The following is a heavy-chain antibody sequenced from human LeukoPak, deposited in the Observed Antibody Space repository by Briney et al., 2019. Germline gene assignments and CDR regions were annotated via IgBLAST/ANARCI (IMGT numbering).Heavy chain of an antibody. J-gene: IGHJ4*02. CDR1: GGSISSSSYY. CDR2: IYYTGST. Sequence: SETLSLTCTVSGGSISSSSYYWGWIRQPPGKGLEWIGSIYYTGSTYYNPSLKSRVTISVDASKNQFSLNLSSVTAADTAVYYCAGSGSYYRFDYWGQGTLVTVSS. D-gene: IGHD1-26*01. V-gene: IGHV4-39*01. CDR3: AGSGSYYRFDY.